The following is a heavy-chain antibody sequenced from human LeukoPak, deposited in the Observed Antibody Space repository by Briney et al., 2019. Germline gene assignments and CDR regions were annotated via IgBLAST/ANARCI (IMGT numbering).Heavy chain of an antibody. CDR3: ARAPYRRGTGTDV. CDR1: GYSFTTYW. Sequence: GESLKISCKASGYSFTTYWIAWVRQMPGKGLEWMGSVYPGDSDTRYSPSFQGHVTISADKATNTAYLHWSSLEASDTAMYYCARAPYRRGTGTDVWGQGTTVTVSS. CDR2: VYPGDSDT. V-gene: IGHV5-51*01. D-gene: IGHD1-1*01. J-gene: IGHJ6*02.